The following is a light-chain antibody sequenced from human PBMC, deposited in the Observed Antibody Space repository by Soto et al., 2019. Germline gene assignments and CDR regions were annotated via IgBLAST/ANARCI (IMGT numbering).Light chain of an antibody. CDR1: QSITIY. Sequence: DIQMTQSPSSLSASVGDRVTITCRASQSITIYLNWYQQKPGKAPKLLIFATSSLQSGVPSRFSGSRSGTDFTLNISSLQPEDLATDYCQHSLTTPLTFGGGTKVEIK. CDR2: ATS. V-gene: IGKV1-39*01. CDR3: QHSLTTPLT. J-gene: IGKJ4*01.